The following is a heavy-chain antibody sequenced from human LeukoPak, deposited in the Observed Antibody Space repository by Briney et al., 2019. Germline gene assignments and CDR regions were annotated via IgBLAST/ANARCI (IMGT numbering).Heavy chain of an antibody. D-gene: IGHD6-13*01. J-gene: IGHJ4*02. CDR2: INPNSGGT. V-gene: IGHV1-2*06. CDR1: GYTFTPFY. Sequence: ASVKVSCTASGYTFTPFYMHWVRQAPGQGLEWMGRINPNSGGTKYAQKFQGRVTMTTDTSINTAYLELSRLRSDDTAVYYCARGYSSSWLDYWGQGTLVTVSS. CDR3: ARGYSSSWLDY.